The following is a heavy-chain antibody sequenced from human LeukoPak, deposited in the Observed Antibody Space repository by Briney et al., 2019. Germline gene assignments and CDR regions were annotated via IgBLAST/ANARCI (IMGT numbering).Heavy chain of an antibody. Sequence: SETLSLTCTVSGGSISSYFWNWIRQPPGKGLEWIGYVYYSGTTTYNPSLKSRVTISIDTSKNQFSLNLTSVTTADTAVYYCASTALGGWFAPWGQGALVTVSS. J-gene: IGHJ5*02. CDR2: VYYSGTT. V-gene: IGHV4-59*01. CDR1: GGSISSYF. CDR3: ASTALGGWFAP.